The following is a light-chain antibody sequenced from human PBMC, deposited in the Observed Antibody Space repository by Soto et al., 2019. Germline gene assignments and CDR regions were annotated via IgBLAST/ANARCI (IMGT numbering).Light chain of an antibody. CDR3: SAWDASLNGYV. Sequence: QSVLTHPPSASGTPGQRVTISCSGSSSNIGSKTVNWYQQLPGTAPKLLIYSNYQRPSGVPDRFSGSKSGTSASLAISGLQSEDEADYYCSAWDASLNGYVFGTGTRSPS. V-gene: IGLV1-44*01. J-gene: IGLJ1*01. CDR2: SNY. CDR1: SSNIGSKT.